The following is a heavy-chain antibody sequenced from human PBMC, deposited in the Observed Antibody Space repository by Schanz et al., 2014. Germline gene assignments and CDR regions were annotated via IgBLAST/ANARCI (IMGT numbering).Heavy chain of an antibody. J-gene: IGHJ5*02. D-gene: IGHD3-9*01. CDR1: GFTFSSYA. CDR2: LSEGGGGT. CDR3: AKAADWPVTRFDP. Sequence: EVQVVESGGGLVQPGGSLRLSCAASGFTFSSYAMSWVRQAPGKGLEWVSALSEGGGGTHYADSVRGRFTISSDSSKNTLYLQMSSLRADDTAVYYCAKAADWPVTRFDPWGQGTLVTVSS. V-gene: IGHV3-23*04.